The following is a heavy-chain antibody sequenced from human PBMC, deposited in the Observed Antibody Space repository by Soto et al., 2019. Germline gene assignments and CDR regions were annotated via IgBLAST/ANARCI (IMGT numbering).Heavy chain of an antibody. CDR1: GGSISSGVYY. CDR3: ARAGLPPRWLGYYFDY. Sequence: QVQLQESGPGLVKPSQTLSLTCTVSGGSISSGVYYCSWIRQHPGKGLEWIGYIYYSGSTYYNPSLKSRVTISVDTSKNRFSLKLSSVTAADTAVYYCARAGLPPRWLGYYFDYWGQGTLVTVSA. J-gene: IGHJ4*02. V-gene: IGHV4-31*03. D-gene: IGHD6-19*01. CDR2: IYYSGST.